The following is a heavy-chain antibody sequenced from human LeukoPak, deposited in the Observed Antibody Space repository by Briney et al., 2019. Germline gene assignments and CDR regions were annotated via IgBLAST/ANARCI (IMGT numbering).Heavy chain of an antibody. CDR1: GGSISSYY. V-gene: IGHV4-4*09. D-gene: IGHD4-23*01. J-gene: IGHJ4*02. CDR3: ARTTVVTSDFDY. Sequence: PSETLSLTCTVSGGSISSYYWSWIRQPPGKGLEWIGYIYTSGSTNYNPSLKSRVTISVDTSKNQFSLKLSSVTAADKAVYYCARTTVVTSDFDYWGQGTLVTVSS. CDR2: IYTSGST.